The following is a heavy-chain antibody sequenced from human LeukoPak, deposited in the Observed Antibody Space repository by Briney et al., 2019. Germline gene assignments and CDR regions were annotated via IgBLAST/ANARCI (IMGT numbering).Heavy chain of an antibody. CDR3: ARVSVTAEYYYYYYYYMDV. CDR1: GGSISSGGYY. Sequence: ASETLSLTCTVSGGSISSGGYYWSWIRQPPGKGLEWIGYIYHSGSTYYNPSLKSRVTISVDRSKNQFSLKLSSVTAADTAVYYCARVSVTAEYYYYYYYYMDVWGKGTTVTVSS. D-gene: IGHD2/OR15-2a*01. CDR2: IYHSGST. J-gene: IGHJ6*03. V-gene: IGHV4-30-2*01.